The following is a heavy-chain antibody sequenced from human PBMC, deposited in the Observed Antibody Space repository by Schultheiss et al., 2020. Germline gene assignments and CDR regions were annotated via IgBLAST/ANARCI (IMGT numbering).Heavy chain of an antibody. CDR2: IYHSGST. Sequence: SETLSLTCAVYGGSFSGYYWGWIRQPPGKGLELIGSIYHSGSTYYNPSLKSRVTISVDTSKNQFSLKLSSVTAADTAVYYCARVGLVPAAMAWFDPWGQGTLVTVSS. J-gene: IGHJ5*02. CDR1: GGSFSGYY. D-gene: IGHD2-2*01. V-gene: IGHV4-38-2*01. CDR3: ARVGLVPAAMAWFDP.